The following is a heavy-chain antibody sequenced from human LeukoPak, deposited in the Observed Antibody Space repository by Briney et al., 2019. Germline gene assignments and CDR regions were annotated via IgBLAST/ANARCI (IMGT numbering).Heavy chain of an antibody. D-gene: IGHD4-23*01. J-gene: IGHJ4*02. CDR2: IGTSSSTI. CDR1: GFTFNSYG. Sequence: GGSLSLPCAASGFTFNSYGMNWVRQAPGKGLEWVPYIGTSSSTIYYADSVKGRFTISRDNAKNSLYLQMNSLRDEDTAVYYCARHDYGANSGDYWGQGTLVTVSS. CDR3: ARHDYGANSGDY. V-gene: IGHV3-48*02.